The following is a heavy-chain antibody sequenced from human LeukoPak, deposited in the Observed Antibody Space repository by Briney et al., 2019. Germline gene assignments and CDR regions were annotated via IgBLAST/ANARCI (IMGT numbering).Heavy chain of an antibody. D-gene: IGHD1-1*01. CDR1: GFTFSSYG. J-gene: IGHJ4*02. Sequence: PGGSLRLSCAASGFTFSSYGMHWVRQAPGKGLEWVAFIRYDGSNKYYADSVKGRFTISRDNSKNTLYLQMNSLRVEDTAVYYCARCTTGRTFGSLREIKRSREIDYWGQGTLVTVPS. CDR2: IRYDGSNK. V-gene: IGHV3-30*02. CDR3: ARCTTGRTFGSLREIKRSREIDY.